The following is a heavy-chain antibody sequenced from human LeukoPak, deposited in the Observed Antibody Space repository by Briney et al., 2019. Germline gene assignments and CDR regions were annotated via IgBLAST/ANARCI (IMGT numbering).Heavy chain of an antibody. Sequence: PSETLSLTCTVSGGSISSYYWSWIRQPPGKGLEWVSAISPSGDITYYADSVKGRFTISRDNYKNTVTLQVSSLRVEDTAVYYCARSKTVVVDDAFDIWGQGTMVTVSS. CDR1: GGSISSYY. CDR3: ARSKTVVVDDAFDI. CDR2: ISPSGDIT. D-gene: IGHD1-14*01. V-gene: IGHV3-23*01. J-gene: IGHJ3*02.